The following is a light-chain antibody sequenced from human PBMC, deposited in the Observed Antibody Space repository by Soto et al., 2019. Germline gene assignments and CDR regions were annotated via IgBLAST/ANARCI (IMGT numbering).Light chain of an antibody. J-gene: IGLJ2*01. CDR1: SSDVGSYNR. V-gene: IGLV2-18*01. CDR3: SLYTSSSPHVV. Sequence: QSALTQPPSVSGSPGQAVTISCTGTSSDVGSYNRVSWYQQPPGTAPKLMIYEVSNRPSGVPDRFSGSKSGNTASLTIAGLQAEDEADYYCSLYTSSSPHVVFGGVTKLTVL. CDR2: EVS.